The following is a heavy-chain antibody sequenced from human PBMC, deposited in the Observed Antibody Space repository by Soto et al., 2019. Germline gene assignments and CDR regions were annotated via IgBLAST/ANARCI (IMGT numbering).Heavy chain of an antibody. CDR2: ISAHNGNT. CDR1: GYTFTSYG. V-gene: IGHV1-18*01. Sequence: QVHLVQSGAEVKKPGASVKVSCKASGYTFTSYGITWVRQAPGQGLEWMGWISAHNGNTDYAQKLQGRVIVTRDTSTSTAYMELRSLRADDTAVYYCARGRYGDYWGQGALVTVSS. CDR3: ARGRYGDY. D-gene: IGHD1-1*01. J-gene: IGHJ4*02.